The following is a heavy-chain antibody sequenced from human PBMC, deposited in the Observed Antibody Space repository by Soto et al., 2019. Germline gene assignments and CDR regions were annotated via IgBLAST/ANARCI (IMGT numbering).Heavy chain of an antibody. J-gene: IGHJ4*02. CDR2: IYAYNGNT. CDR3: ARDWPMVITDY. V-gene: IGHV1-18*01. Sequence: QVQLVQSGAEVRRPGASVTVSCKTSGYTFASYGVIWLRQAPGQGLEWMGWIYAYNGNTKYAERLQDRVTMTTDTSTSTAYMELRSLRSDDTAVYYCARDWPMVITDYWGQGTLVTVSS. D-gene: IGHD3-22*01. CDR1: GYTFASYG.